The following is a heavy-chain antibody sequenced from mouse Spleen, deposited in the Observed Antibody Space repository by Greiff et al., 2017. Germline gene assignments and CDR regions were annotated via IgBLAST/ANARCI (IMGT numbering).Heavy chain of an antibody. CDR1: GYTFTDYW. J-gene: IGHJ2*01. CDR3: ARWRRTDYFDY. V-gene: IGHV1-69*01. CDR2: IDTSDSYT. Sequence: QVQLQQPGAELVMPGASVKMSCKASGYTFTDYWMHWVKQRPGQGLEWIGAIDTSDSYTSYNQKFKGKATLTVDESSSTAYMQLSSLTSEDSAVYYCARWRRTDYFDYWGQGTTLTVSS.